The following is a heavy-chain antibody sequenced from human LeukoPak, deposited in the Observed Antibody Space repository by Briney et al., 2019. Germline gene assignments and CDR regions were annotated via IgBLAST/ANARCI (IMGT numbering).Heavy chain of an antibody. D-gene: IGHD3-9*01. CDR3: ARAEESTYYDILTGCLFDY. V-gene: IGHV4-30-4*01. CDR1: GGSISSGDYY. Sequence: SQTLSLTCTVSGGSISSGDYYWSWIRQPPGKGLEWIGYIYYSGSTYYNPSLKSRVTISVDTSKNQFSLKLSSVTAADTAVYYCARAEESTYYDILTGCLFDYWGQGTLVTVPS. J-gene: IGHJ4*02. CDR2: IYYSGST.